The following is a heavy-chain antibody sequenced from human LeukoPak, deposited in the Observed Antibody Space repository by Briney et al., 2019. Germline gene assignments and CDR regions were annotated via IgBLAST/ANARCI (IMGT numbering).Heavy chain of an antibody. V-gene: IGHV3-30*03. CDR2: ISYDGSNK. CDR1: GFTFSSYG. CDR3: ARDRRRDGYNFDI. D-gene: IGHD5-24*01. J-gene: IGHJ4*02. Sequence: GRSLRLSCAASGFTFSSYGMHWVRQAPGKGLEWVAVISYDGSNKYYADSVKGRFTISRDNSKNTLYLQMNSLRAEDTAVYYCARDRRRDGYNFDIWGQGTLVTVSS.